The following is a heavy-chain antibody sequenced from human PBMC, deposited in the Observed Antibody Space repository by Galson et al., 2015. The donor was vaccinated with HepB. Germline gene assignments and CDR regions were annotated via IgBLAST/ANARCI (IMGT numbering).Heavy chain of an antibody. D-gene: IGHD5-12*01. V-gene: IGHV3-21*01. J-gene: IGHJ4*02. Sequence: SLRLSCAASGFTFSSYSMNWVRQAPGKGLEWVSSISSSSSDIYYADSVKGRFTISRDNAKNSLYLQMNSLRAEDTAVYYCAREFPRGGGYSAYGYYFDYWGQGTLVTVSS. CDR3: AREFPRGGGYSAYGYYFDY. CDR1: GFTFSSYS. CDR2: ISSSSSDI.